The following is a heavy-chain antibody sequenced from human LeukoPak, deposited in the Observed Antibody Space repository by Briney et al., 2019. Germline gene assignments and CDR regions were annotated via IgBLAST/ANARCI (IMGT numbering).Heavy chain of an antibody. J-gene: IGHJ6*03. CDR3: ATPNRDYYYYYMDV. V-gene: IGHV4-39*01. D-gene: IGHD1-14*01. Sequence: SETLSLTCTASGGSISSSSYYWGWIRQPPGKGLEWIGSIYYSGSTYYNPSLKSRVTISVDTSKNHFSLKLSSVTAADTAVYYCATPNRDYYYYYMDVWGKGPTVTVSS. CDR2: IYYSGST. CDR1: GGSISSSSYY.